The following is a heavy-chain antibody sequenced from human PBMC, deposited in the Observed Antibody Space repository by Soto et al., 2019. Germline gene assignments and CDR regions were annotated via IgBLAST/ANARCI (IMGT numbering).Heavy chain of an antibody. CDR1: GGSISSGDYY. CDR3: ARAHRESYGDYEPTNWFDP. CDR2: IYYSGST. Sequence: QVQLQESGPGLVKPSQTLSLTCTVSGGSISSGDYYWSWIRQPPGKGLEWIGYIYYSGSTYYNPSLKSRVTISVDTSKNQFSLKLSSVTAADTAVYYCARAHRESYGDYEPTNWFDPWGQGTLVTVSS. D-gene: IGHD4-17*01. J-gene: IGHJ5*02. V-gene: IGHV4-30-4*01.